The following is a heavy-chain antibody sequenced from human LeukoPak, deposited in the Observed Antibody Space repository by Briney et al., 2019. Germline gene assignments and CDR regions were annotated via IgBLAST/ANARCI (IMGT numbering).Heavy chain of an antibody. CDR2: IGGSGSGT. Sequence: PGGSLRLSCAASGFTFSSYAMIWVRQAPGKGLEWVSVIGGSGSGTHYAISVKGRFTISRDNSKNTLYLQMNILSAEDTAVYYCAKDWYDHWGQGTLVTVSS. CDR3: AKDWYDH. CDR1: GFTFSSYA. V-gene: IGHV3-23*01. J-gene: IGHJ5*02.